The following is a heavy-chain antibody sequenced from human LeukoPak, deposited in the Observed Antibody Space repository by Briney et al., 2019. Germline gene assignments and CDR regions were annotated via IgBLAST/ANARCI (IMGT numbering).Heavy chain of an antibody. CDR3: ARVGKYYYGSAYYFDY. J-gene: IGHJ4*02. Sequence: ASVTVSCKASGYTFTGYYMHWVRQAPGQGLEWMGWINPNSGGTNYAQKFQGRVTMTRDTSISTAYMELSRLRSDDTAVYYCARVGKYYYGSAYYFDYWGQGTLVTVSS. CDR1: GYTFTGYY. CDR2: INPNSGGT. D-gene: IGHD3-10*01. V-gene: IGHV1-2*02.